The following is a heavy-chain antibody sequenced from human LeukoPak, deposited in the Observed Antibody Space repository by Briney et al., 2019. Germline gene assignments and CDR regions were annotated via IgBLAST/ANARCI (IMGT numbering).Heavy chain of an antibody. D-gene: IGHD4-11*01. CDR1: GFTFNSYG. Sequence: PGGSLRLSCAVSGFTFNSYGMSWVRQAPGKGLEWVSSLSGSGGSTYYTDSVKGRFTVSRDNSKTTMFLQMNSLRVEDTALYYCARGARLQPMGEFWGQGTLVTVSS. CDR3: ARGARLQPMGEF. V-gene: IGHV3-23*01. J-gene: IGHJ4*02. CDR2: LSGSGGST.